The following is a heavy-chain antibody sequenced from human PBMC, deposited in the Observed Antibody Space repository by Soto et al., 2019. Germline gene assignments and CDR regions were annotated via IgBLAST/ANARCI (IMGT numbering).Heavy chain of an antibody. CDR1: GFSLTTSGVG. Sequence: QITLNESGPTVVKPAETLTLTCTFSGFSLTTSGVGVCWIRQSPGKAPEWLALIYWDDDKRYSASLKSRLTITKDTSKNRVGLTMASVDPADTATYYCAHRILRTVFGLVTTTAIYFDFWGQGTPVVVSS. V-gene: IGHV2-5*02. J-gene: IGHJ4*02. CDR3: AHRILRTVFGLVTTTAIYFDF. D-gene: IGHD3-3*01. CDR2: IYWDDDK.